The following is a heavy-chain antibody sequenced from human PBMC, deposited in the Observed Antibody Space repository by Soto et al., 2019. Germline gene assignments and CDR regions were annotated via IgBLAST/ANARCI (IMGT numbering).Heavy chain of an antibody. J-gene: IGHJ4*02. CDR3: AREGDMGSSAFDQ. D-gene: IGHD3-10*01. CDR2: ASSEGTFT. Sequence: GGSLRLSCAVSGFTFSKDWMHWVRQAPGKGLVWVSRASSEGTFTYYADSVKGRFTMSRDNAQNTLYLQMNNLRAEDTAVYYCAREGDMGSSAFDQWGQGTLVTVSS. V-gene: IGHV3-74*01. CDR1: GFTFSKDW.